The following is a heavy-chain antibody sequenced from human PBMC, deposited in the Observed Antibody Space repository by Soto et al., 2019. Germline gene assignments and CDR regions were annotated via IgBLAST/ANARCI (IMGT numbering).Heavy chain of an antibody. CDR2: ISSSGSTI. CDR3: ARDPADSSGYLDY. Sequence: PGGSLSLSCAASGFTFSDYYMSWIRQTPGKGLEWVSYISSSGSTIYYADSVKGRFTISRDNAKNSLYLQMNSLRAEDTAVYYCARDPADSSGYLDYWGQGTLVTVSS. CDR1: GFTFSDYY. J-gene: IGHJ4*02. V-gene: IGHV3-11*01. D-gene: IGHD3-22*01.